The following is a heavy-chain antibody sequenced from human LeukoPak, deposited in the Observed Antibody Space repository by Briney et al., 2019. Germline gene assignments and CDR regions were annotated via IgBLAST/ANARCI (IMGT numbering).Heavy chain of an antibody. CDR1: GFTFRSYG. V-gene: IGHV3-23*01. J-gene: IGHJ5*02. CDR2: ISHRRTST. CDR3: VKEPDLWHEEGNWFDP. Sequence: GGCLRPSCAASGFTFRSYGIGWARQAPGEGLEWDSRISHRRTSTYYADAVKGPVTVSRDNSKHPIYLQSDSLKAEDTDVYYWVKEPDLWHEEGNWFDPWGQGTLVTVSS. D-gene: IGHD3-3*01.